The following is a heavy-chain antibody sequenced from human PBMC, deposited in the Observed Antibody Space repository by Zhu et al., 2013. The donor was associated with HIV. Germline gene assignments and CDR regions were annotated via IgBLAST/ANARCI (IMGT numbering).Heavy chain of an antibody. CDR1: GFTFSSYA. J-gene: IGHJ4*02. Sequence: EVQLLESGGGLVQPGGSLRLSCAASGFTFSSYAMSWVRQAPGKGLEWVSAISGSGGSTYYADSVSGRFTISRDNSKNMVYLQMNSLRAEDTAVYYCAKEIAEIGRPAFDYWGQGTLVTVSA. D-gene: IGHD6-13*01. CDR2: ISGSGGST. V-gene: IGHV3-23*01. CDR3: AKEIAEIGRPAFDY.